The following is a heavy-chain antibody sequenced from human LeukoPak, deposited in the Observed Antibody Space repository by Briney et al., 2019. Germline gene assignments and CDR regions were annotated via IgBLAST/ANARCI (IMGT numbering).Heavy chain of an antibody. D-gene: IGHD5-12*01. Sequence: GGSLRLSCAASGFTFSSYSMNWVRQAPGKGLEWVSSISSSSSYIYYADPVKGRSTISRDNSKNTLYLEMNSLRVEDTAVYYCAKDWATRGIDSWGQGTLVTVSS. CDR2: ISSSSSYI. V-gene: IGHV3-21*01. CDR1: GFTFSSYS. CDR3: AKDWATRGIDS. J-gene: IGHJ4*02.